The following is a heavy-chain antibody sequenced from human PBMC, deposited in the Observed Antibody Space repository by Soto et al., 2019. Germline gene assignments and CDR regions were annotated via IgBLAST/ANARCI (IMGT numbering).Heavy chain of an antibody. CDR3: VRDYGRSDFDY. J-gene: IGHJ4*02. CDR2: IKQDGSEK. V-gene: IGHV3-7*01. CDR1: GFTFITYW. Sequence: PGGSLRLSCAASGFTFITYWMTWVRQAPGKGLEWVANIKQDGSEKYYVDSVKGRFTISRDNAKTSVYLQMNSLRAEDTAVYYCVRDYGRSDFDYWGQGTLVTVS. D-gene: IGHD3-16*01.